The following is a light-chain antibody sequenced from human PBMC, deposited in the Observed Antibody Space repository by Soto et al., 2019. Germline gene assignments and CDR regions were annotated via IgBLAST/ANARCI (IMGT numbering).Light chain of an antibody. V-gene: IGKV1-33*01. CDR3: QQYDNLPLT. CDR1: QDLRNY. CDR2: DAS. J-gene: IGKJ4*01. Sequence: DIQMTQSPSSLSASVGARVTITCQASQDLRNYLNWYQQKPGKSPKLLIYDASNLETGVPSRFSGSGSGTDFTFTISSLQPEDSATYYCQQYDNLPLTFGGGTKVEIK.